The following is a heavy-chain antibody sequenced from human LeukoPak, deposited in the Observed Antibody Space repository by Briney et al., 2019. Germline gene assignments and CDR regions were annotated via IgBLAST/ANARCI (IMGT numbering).Heavy chain of an antibody. CDR2: ISDSGST. V-gene: IGHV4-59*08. CDR1: GGSISSYY. Sequence: SETLSITCTVSGGSISSYYWGWVRQPPGKGLEWIGYISDSGSTNYNPSLKSRLTISRDTSKNQVSLKMRFVTAADTAVYFCASLGGTYDYWGQGTLVTVSS. J-gene: IGHJ4*02. CDR3: ASLGGTYDY. D-gene: IGHD1-26*01.